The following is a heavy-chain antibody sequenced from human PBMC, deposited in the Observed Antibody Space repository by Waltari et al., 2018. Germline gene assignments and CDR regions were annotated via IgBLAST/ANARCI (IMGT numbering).Heavy chain of an antibody. D-gene: IGHD4-17*01. CDR2: MQYRGST. CDR3: GRIAFGDDGGYFQY. J-gene: IGHJ1*01. Sequence: QLQLQESGPGLVRPSETLSLTCTVSGGPITTNYNWAWIRQPPGKGLEWMGNMQYRGSTFYNPSLMSRVTISLDTSKNQFSLTLTSVDAADTAVYFCGRIAFGDDGGYFQYWGQGTLVTVSS. V-gene: IGHV4-39*01. CDR1: GGPITTNYN.